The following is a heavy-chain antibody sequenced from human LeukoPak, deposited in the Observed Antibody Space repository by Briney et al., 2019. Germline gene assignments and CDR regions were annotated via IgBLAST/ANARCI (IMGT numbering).Heavy chain of an antibody. CDR2: ISYDGSNK. CDR1: GFTFSSYG. D-gene: IGHD1-14*01. Sequence: PGGSLRLSCAASGFTFSSYGMHWVRQAPGKGLEWVAVISYDGSNKYYADSVKGRFTISRDNSKNTLYLQMNSLRAEDTAVYYCAKDLSFRFTGGDYYYYYGMDVWGQGTTVTVSS. J-gene: IGHJ6*02. CDR3: AKDLSFRFTGGDYYYYYGMDV. V-gene: IGHV3-30*18.